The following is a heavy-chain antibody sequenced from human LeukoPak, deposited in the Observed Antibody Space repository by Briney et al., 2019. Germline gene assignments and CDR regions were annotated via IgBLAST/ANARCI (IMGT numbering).Heavy chain of an antibody. V-gene: IGHV3-66*01. Sequence: PGGSLRLSCAASGFISSSNYMMWVRQAPWKGLAWVSVIYSGGSTDYADSVKGRFTISIDNSKNMLYLQMNSLRAEDTAVYFCARVFGERYCINGVCYHFDYWGQGILVTVSS. D-gene: IGHD2-8*01. CDR3: ARVFGERYCINGVCYHFDY. J-gene: IGHJ4*02. CDR2: IYSGGST. CDR1: GFISSSNY.